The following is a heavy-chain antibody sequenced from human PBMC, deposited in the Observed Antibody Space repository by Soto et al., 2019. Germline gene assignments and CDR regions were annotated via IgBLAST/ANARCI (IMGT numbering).Heavy chain of an antibody. J-gene: IGHJ6*02. CDR2: FDPEDGET. CDR1: GYTLTELS. Sequence: ASVKVSCKVSGYTLTELSMHWVRQAPGKGLEWMGGFDPEDGETIYAQKFQGRVTMTEDTSTDTAYMELSSLRSEDTAVYYCATDHNYDYVWGGWGMDVWGQGTTVTVSS. V-gene: IGHV1-24*01. CDR3: ATDHNYDYVWGGWGMDV. D-gene: IGHD3-16*01.